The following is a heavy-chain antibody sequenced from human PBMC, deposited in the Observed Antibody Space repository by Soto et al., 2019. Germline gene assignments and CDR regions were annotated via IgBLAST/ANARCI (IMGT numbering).Heavy chain of an antibody. CDR1: GGSISSGDYY. Sequence: SETLSLTCTVSGGSISSGDYYWSWIRQPPGKGLEWIGYIYYSGSTYYNPSLKSRVTISVDTSKNQFSLKLSSVTAADTAVYYCARDRSTVTTDWFDPWGQGTLVTVSS. D-gene: IGHD4-17*01. CDR3: ARDRSTVTTDWFDP. J-gene: IGHJ5*02. CDR2: IYYSGST. V-gene: IGHV4-30-4*01.